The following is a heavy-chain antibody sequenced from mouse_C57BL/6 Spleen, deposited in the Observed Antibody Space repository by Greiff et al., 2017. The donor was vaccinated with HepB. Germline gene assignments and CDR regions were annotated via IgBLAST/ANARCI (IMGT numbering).Heavy chain of an antibody. J-gene: IGHJ2*01. D-gene: IGHD2-4*01. CDR1: GYTFTSYW. CDR2: IDPSDSYT. V-gene: IGHV1-69*01. Sequence: QVQLQQPGAELVMPGASVKLSCKASGYTFTSYWMHWVKQRPGQGLEWIGEIDPSDSYTNYNQKFKGKSTLTVDKSSSTAYMQLSSLTSEDSAVYYCARRRYDYDDYWGQGTTLTVSS. CDR3: ARRRYDYDDY.